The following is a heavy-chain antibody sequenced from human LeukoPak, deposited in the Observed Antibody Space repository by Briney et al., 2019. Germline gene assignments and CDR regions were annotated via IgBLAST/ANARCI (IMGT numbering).Heavy chain of an antibody. D-gene: IGHD3-10*02. CDR3: ARIKLSGVVRGTTDYYYYMDV. J-gene: IGHJ6*03. CDR1: GFSLSTSGMC. Sequence: SGPTLVKPTQTLTLTCTFSGFSLSTSGMCVSWIRQPPGKALEWLARIDWDDDKYYSTSLKTRLTISKDASKNQVVLTMTNMDPVDTATYCCARIKLSGVVRGTTDYYYYMDVWGKGTTVTISS. CDR2: IDWDDDK. V-gene: IGHV2-70*11.